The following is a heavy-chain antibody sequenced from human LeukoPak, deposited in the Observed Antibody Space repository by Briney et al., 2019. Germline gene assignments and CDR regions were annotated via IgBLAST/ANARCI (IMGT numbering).Heavy chain of an antibody. Sequence: GGSLRLSCAASGFTFSSYAMHWVRQAPGKGLEWVAVISYDGSNKYYADSVKGRFTISRDNSKNTLYLQMNSLRAEDTAVYYCVHSSSWYYFDYWGQGTLVTVSS. V-gene: IGHV3-30-3*01. J-gene: IGHJ4*02. CDR2: ISYDGSNK. CDR1: GFTFSSYA. D-gene: IGHD6-13*01. CDR3: VHSSSWYYFDY.